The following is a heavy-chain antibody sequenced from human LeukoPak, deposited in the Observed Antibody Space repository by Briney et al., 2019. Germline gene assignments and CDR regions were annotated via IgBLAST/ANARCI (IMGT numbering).Heavy chain of an antibody. Sequence: SETLSLTCTVSGGSISSYYWSWIRQPPGKGLEWIGFIYYSGSTNYNPSLKSRVTISVDTSKNQFSLKLSSVTAADTAVYYCARLISGSYYDYFDYWGQGMLVTVSS. D-gene: IGHD1-26*01. J-gene: IGHJ4*02. CDR2: IYYSGST. CDR1: GGSISSYY. CDR3: ARLISGSYYDYFDY. V-gene: IGHV4-59*01.